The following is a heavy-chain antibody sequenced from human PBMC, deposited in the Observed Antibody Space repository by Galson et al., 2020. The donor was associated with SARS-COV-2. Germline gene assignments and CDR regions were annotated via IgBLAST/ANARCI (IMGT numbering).Heavy chain of an antibody. V-gene: IGHV3-23*01. Sequence: GGSLRLSCAASGLSFSNYGMSWVRQAPGKGLEWVSYISGSGGYTSYEDSVKGRFTISRDNSKDILFLQMNSLGAEDTAAYFCAKEPRITSFGVVTRSGRDVGGQGTTVTVSS. CDR1: GLSFSNYG. CDR2: ISGSGGYT. CDR3: AKEPRITSFGVVTRSGRDV. J-gene: IGHJ6*02. D-gene: IGHD3-3*01.